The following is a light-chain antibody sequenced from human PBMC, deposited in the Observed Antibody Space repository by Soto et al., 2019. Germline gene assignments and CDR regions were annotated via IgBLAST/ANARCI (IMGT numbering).Light chain of an antibody. V-gene: IGKV1-5*03. CDR3: QQYNSFPWA. CDR2: KAS. CDR1: RNIGNW. J-gene: IGKJ1*01. Sequence: DIVMTQSPDSLAVSLGDRVTITCRASRNIGNWLAWYQQKPGKAPKLLIYKASALESGAPSRFSGSGFGTEFSLTISGLQADDSATYHCQQYNSFPWAFGQGTKVDIK.